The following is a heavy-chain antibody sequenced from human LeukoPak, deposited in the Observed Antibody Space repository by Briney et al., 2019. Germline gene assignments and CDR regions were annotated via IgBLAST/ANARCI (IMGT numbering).Heavy chain of an antibody. CDR3: ARGRFYDASDYPKYFQH. V-gene: IGHV3-20*04. D-gene: IGHD2/OR15-2a*01. Sequence: GGSLRLSCAASGFTFDDYGMSWVRQAPGKWLEWVSGINWNGGSTGYADSVKGRFTISRDNAKNSLYLQMNSLRAEDTAVYYCARGRFYDASDYPKYFQHWGQGTLVTVSS. CDR1: GFTFDDYG. CDR2: INWNGGST. J-gene: IGHJ1*01.